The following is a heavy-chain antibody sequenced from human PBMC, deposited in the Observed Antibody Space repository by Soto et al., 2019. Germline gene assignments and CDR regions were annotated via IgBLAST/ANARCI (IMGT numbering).Heavy chain of an antibody. J-gene: IGHJ5*02. Sequence: QVHLQESGPGLVEPSGTLSLTCSVSGASMWDHDWWTWVRHSPEKGLEWIGEISPGGIATYNPSHKNRVTISIDRSKSQFYLTLNSLTAADTAMYYCARNADCRGGAKCIVGWFDPWGQGILVTVSS. CDR2: ISPGGIA. V-gene: IGHV4-4*02. CDR3: ARNADCRGGAKCIVGWFDP. CDR1: GASMWDHDW. D-gene: IGHD2-15*01.